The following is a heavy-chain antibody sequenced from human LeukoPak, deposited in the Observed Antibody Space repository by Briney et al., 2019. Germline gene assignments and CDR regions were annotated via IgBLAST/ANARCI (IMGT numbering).Heavy chain of an antibody. Sequence: SETLSLTCSVSGGSISTYYWSWIRQPPGKGLEWIGEINHSGSTNYNPSLKSRVTISVDTSKNQFSLKLSSVTAADTAVYYCARVGIVVVPAAMLSRYYYYYGMDVWGQGTTVTVSS. CDR3: ARVGIVVVPAAMLSRYYYYYGMDV. J-gene: IGHJ6*02. CDR1: GGSISTYY. D-gene: IGHD2-2*03. CDR2: INHSGST. V-gene: IGHV4-34*01.